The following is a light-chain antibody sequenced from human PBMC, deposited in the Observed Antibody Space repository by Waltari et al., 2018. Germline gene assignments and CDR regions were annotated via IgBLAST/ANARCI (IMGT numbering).Light chain of an antibody. Sequence: QSVLTQPPSVSGAPGQRVTISCTGSGSNIGAGYDVHWYQQLPGKAPKLLIYGVNNLPSGVPDRFSGSQSGTSASLAITGLQAEDEADYFCQSYDTSLSVIFGGGTKLTVL. CDR3: QSYDTSLSVI. CDR1: GSNIGAGYD. CDR2: GVN. V-gene: IGLV1-40*01. J-gene: IGLJ2*01.